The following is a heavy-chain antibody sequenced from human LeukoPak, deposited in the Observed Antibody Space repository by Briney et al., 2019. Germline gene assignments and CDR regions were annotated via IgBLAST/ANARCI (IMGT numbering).Heavy chain of an antibody. V-gene: IGHV4-4*07. Sequence: SGTLSLTCTVSGGSIRSYFWSWIRQPAGKGLEWIGRIYSSGSTNYNSSLKSRVTMSVDTSKNQFSLKLSSVTAADTAVYYCARGRRVDLDVVNDAFDIWGQGTMVTVSS. D-gene: IGHD3-22*01. CDR1: GGSIRSYF. CDR2: IYSSGST. CDR3: ARGRRVDLDVVNDAFDI. J-gene: IGHJ3*02.